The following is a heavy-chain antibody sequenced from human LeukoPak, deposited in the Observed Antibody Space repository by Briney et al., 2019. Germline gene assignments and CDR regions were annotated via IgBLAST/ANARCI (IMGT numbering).Heavy chain of an antibody. V-gene: IGHV4-59*01. CDR2: IYYSGST. J-gene: IGHJ4*02. Sequence: SETLSLTCTVSGGSISSYYWSWLRQPPGKGLEWIGYIYYSGSTNYNPSLKSRVTISVDTSKNQFSLKLSSVTAADTAVYYCAREQIRGVMNSAFDYWGQGTLVTVSS. D-gene: IGHD3-10*01. CDR3: AREQIRGVMNSAFDY. CDR1: GGSISSYY.